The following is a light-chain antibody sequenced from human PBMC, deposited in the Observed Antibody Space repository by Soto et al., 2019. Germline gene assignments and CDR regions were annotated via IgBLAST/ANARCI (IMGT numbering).Light chain of an antibody. J-gene: IGKJ1*01. Sequence: EIVMTQSPATLSVSPGERATLSCRASQSVGINLAWYQQKPGQAPRLLIYDASTRATGIQARFSGSGSGTEFTLSIRSLQSEDFAVYYCKQYNDWPRTFGQGTKVDIK. V-gene: IGKV3-15*01. CDR3: KQYNDWPRT. CDR2: DAS. CDR1: QSVGIN.